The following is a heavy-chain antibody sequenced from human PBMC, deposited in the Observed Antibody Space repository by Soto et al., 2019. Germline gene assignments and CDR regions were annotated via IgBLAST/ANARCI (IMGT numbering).Heavy chain of an antibody. V-gene: IGHV4-61*01. CDR1: GGSVSSGSYY. D-gene: IGHD3-22*01. CDR2: IYYSGST. CDR3: ARSGATGGYYDSSGYYRGQPTDNWFDP. J-gene: IGHJ5*02. Sequence: SETLSLTCTVSGGSVSSGSYYWGWIRQPPGKGLEWIGYIYYSGSTNYNPSLKSRVTISVDTSKNQFSLKLSSVTAADTAVYYCARSGATGGYYDSSGYYRGQPTDNWFDPWGQGTLVTVSS.